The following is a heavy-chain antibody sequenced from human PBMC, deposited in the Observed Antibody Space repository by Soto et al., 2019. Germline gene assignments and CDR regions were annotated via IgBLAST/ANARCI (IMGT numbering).Heavy chain of an antibody. CDR2: ISGSGGST. CDR3: AKAKRGKYSSSWYYRYYYDGRAG. CDR1: GFTFSSYA. J-gene: IGHJ6*02. Sequence: EVQLLESGGGLVQPGGSLRLSCAASGFTFSSYAMSWVRQAPGKGLEWVSAISGSGGSTYYADSVKGRFTISRDNSKNTPYLRMSSLRAEGTAVYYCAKAKRGKYSSSWYYRYYYDGRAGWGQGTTVTVSS. V-gene: IGHV3-23*01. D-gene: IGHD6-13*01.